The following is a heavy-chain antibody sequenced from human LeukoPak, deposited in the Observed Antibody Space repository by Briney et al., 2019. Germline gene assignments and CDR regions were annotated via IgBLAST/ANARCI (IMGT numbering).Heavy chain of an antibody. CDR3: ARARGFFDY. J-gene: IGHJ4*02. CDR1: GFTFSSYW. CDR2: IKQAGSEK. D-gene: IGHD3-10*01. Sequence: GGSLRLSCAASGFTFSSYWMSWVRQAPRKGLEWVANIKQAGSEKYYVDSVKGRFTISRDNAENSLYLQMNSLRAEDTAVYYCARARGFFDYWGQGTLVTVTS. V-gene: IGHV3-7*01.